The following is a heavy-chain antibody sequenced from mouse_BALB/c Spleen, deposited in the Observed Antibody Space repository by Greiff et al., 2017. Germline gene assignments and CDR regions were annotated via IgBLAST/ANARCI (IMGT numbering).Heavy chain of an antibody. D-gene: IGHD2-12*01. CDR3: AKLTTSSMDY. CDR2: IYPGDGDT. J-gene: IGHJ4*01. Sequence: VKLMESGAELARPGASVKLSCKASGYTFTSYWMQWVKQRPGQGLEWIGAIYPGDGDTRYTQKFKGKATLTADKSSSTAYMQLSSLASEDSAVYYCAKLTTSSMDYWGQGTSVTVSS. V-gene: IGHV1-87*01. CDR1: GYTFTSYW.